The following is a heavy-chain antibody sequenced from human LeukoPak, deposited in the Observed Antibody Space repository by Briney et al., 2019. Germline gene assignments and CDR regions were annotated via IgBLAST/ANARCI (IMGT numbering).Heavy chain of an antibody. J-gene: IGHJ4*02. CDR2: IYYSGST. CDR3: AREGSITFGGVIVY. D-gene: IGHD3-16*01. V-gene: IGHV4-30-4*08. CDR1: GGSISSGGYY. Sequence: PSETLSLTCTVSGGSISSGGYYWSWIRQHPGKGLEWIGYIYYSGSTYYNPSLKSRVTISVDTSKNQFSLKLSSVTAADTAVYYCAREGSITFGGVIVYWGQGTLVTVSS.